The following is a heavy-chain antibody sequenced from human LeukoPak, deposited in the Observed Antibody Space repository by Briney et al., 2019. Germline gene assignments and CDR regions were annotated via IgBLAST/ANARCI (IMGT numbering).Heavy chain of an antibody. CDR3: ARIRDGYNHGADY. CDR1: GASISSSSYH. D-gene: IGHD5-24*01. V-gene: IGHV4-39*01. Sequence: SETLSLTCTVSGASISSSSYHCGWIRQPPWKGLERIGSIYYSGSTYYNPSLKSRVTISVDTSKNQFSLKLSSVPAADAAVYYCARIRDGYNHGADYWGQGTLVTVSS. J-gene: IGHJ4*02. CDR2: IYYSGST.